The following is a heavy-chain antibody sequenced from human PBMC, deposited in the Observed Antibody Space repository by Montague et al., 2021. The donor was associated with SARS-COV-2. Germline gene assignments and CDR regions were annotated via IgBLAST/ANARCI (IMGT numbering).Heavy chain of an antibody. CDR3: SGGSFVFCGGDCYSDS. D-gene: IGHD2-21*02. Sequence: SLRLSCAASGFTFSNYAMRWVRQAPGKGLEWVAVISFAGNDRYYGDSVRGRFAISRDNSQNTLYLQMNSLRTEDTAVYYCSGGSFVFCGGDCYSDSWGRGTLVTVSS. V-gene: IGHV3-30*09. CDR1: GFTFSNYA. J-gene: IGHJ5*01. CDR2: ISFAGNDR.